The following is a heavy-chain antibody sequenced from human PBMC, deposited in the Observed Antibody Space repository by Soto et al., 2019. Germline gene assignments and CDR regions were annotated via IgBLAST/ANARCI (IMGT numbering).Heavy chain of an antibody. CDR3: ARSYCSGGSCSSRNYYYYCMDV. CDR2: IYPGDSDT. CDR1: GYSFTSYW. J-gene: IGHJ6*02. D-gene: IGHD2-15*01. Sequence: GESLKISCKGSGYSFTSYWIGWVRQMPGKGLEWMGIIYPGDSDTRYSPSFQGQVTISADKSISTAYLQWSSLKASDTAMYYCARSYCSGGSCSSRNYYYYCMDVWGQGTSVTVSS. V-gene: IGHV5-51*01.